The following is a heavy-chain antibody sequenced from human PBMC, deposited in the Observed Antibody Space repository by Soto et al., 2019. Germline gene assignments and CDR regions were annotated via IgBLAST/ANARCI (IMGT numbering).Heavy chain of an antibody. Sequence: QLQLQESGPGLVKPSETLSLTCTVSGGSISSSSYYWDWIRQPPGKGLEWIGSIYYSGSTYYNPSLKSRVTLSVDTSQSQYSLKLSSVTAADTAVYYCARRGRSGYLLIDYWGQGTLVTVSS. J-gene: IGHJ4*02. D-gene: IGHD3-22*01. CDR3: ARRGRSGYLLIDY. CDR1: GGSISSSSYY. CDR2: IYYSGST. V-gene: IGHV4-39*01.